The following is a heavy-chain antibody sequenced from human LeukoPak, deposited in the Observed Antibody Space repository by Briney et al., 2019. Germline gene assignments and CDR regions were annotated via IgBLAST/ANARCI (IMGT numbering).Heavy chain of an antibody. CDR3: VQRQLTWGASVF. Sequence: PGGSLRLSCAASGFTFSNYWMHWVRQAPGKGLVWVSHINSDASSTRYADSVKGRFTISRDNAKNTVYLQMNSLRAEDTAVYYCVQRQLTWGASVFWGQGTMVTVSS. J-gene: IGHJ3*01. D-gene: IGHD1-1*01. CDR2: INSDASST. V-gene: IGHV3-74*01. CDR1: GFTFSNYW.